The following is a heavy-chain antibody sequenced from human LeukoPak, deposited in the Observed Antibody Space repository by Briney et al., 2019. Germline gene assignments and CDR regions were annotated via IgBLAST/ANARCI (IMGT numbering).Heavy chain of an antibody. CDR1: GFTFSSYG. D-gene: IGHD6-19*01. CDR2: IRYDGSNK. J-gene: IGHJ6*02. V-gene: IGHV3-30*02. Sequence: GGSLRLSCAASGFTFSSYGMHWVRQAPGKGLEWVAFIRYDGSNKYYADSVKGRFTISRDNSKNTLYLQMNSLRAEDTAVYYCAKDGHSSGWYSYYYYGMDVWGQGTTVTVSS. CDR3: AKDGHSSGWYSYYYYGMDV.